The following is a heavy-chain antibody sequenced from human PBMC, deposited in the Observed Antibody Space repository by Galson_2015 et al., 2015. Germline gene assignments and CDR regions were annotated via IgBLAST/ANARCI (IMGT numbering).Heavy chain of an antibody. V-gene: IGHV1-69*13. D-gene: IGHD3-10*01. CDR3: ARVYYGSRSYYNVWYFDL. Sequence: SVKVSCKASGGTFRSYALSWVRQAPGQGLEWMGGIIPIFGTANYAQKFQGRVTITADESTSTAYMELSRLRSEDTAVYYCARVYYGSRSYYNVWYFDLRSRGSLVTVSS. J-gene: IGHJ2*01. CDR1: GGTFRSYA. CDR2: IIPIFGTA.